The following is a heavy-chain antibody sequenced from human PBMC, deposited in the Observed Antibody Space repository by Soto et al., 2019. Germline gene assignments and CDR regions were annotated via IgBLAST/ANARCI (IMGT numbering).Heavy chain of an antibody. CDR1: GYTFTSYY. CDR3: ARAWTSNYALDY. V-gene: IGHV1-46*03. Sequence: ASVKVSCKASGYTFTSYYMHWERQAPGQGLEWMGIINPSGGSTSYAQKFQGRVTMTRDTSTSTVYMELSSLRSEDTAVYYCARAWTSNYALDYWGQGTLVTVSS. J-gene: IGHJ4*02. D-gene: IGHD1-7*01. CDR2: INPSGGST.